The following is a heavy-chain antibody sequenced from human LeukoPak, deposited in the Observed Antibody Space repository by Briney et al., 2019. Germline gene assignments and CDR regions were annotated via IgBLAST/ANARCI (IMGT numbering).Heavy chain of an antibody. V-gene: IGHV3-23*01. Sequence: GGSLRLSCAASGFTFSSYAMSWVRQAPGKGLEWVSAISGSGGSTYYADSVKGRFTISRDNSKNTLYLQMNSLRAEDTAVYYCAKGGYYYGSGSHYYYYYYMDVWGKGTTVTVSS. CDR2: ISGSGGST. CDR1: GFTFSSYA. J-gene: IGHJ6*03. CDR3: AKGGYYYGSGSHYYYYYYMDV. D-gene: IGHD3-10*01.